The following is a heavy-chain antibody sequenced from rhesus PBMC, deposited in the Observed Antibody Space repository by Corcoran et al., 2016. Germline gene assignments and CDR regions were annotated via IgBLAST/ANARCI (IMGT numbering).Heavy chain of an antibody. V-gene: IGHV4-143*01. CDR3: ARETVGTLDY. D-gene: IGHD5-24*01. Sequence: QVQLQESGPGLVKPSETLSLTCTVSGGSISGYYYWSWIRQPPGKGLEWIGYIYGSSGSTYYNPSLKSRVTISTDTSKNQFSLKLSSVTAADTAVYYCARETVGTLDYWGQGVLVTVSS. CDR1: GGSISGYYY. J-gene: IGHJ4*01. CDR2: IYGSSGST.